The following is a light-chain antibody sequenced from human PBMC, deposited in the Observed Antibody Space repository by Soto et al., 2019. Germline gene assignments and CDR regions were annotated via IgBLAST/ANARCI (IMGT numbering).Light chain of an antibody. CDR1: QSVSSS. V-gene: IGKV3-15*01. J-gene: IGKJ5*01. CDR2: GAS. Sequence: EIVMTQSPTTLSVSPGERATLSCRASQSVSSSYIAWYQQKPGLAPRILIYGASNRATGIPARFSGSGSGTEFTLTISNLQSEDFAVYYCQQFNKWPVITFGQGTRLEIK. CDR3: QQFNKWPVIT.